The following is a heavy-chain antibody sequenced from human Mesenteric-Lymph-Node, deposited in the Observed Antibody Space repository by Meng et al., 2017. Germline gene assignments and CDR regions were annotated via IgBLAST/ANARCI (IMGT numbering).Heavy chain of an antibody. J-gene: IGHJ6*02. CDR1: GYNFNIYY. D-gene: IGHD6-19*01. V-gene: IGHV1-2*02. Sequence: ASVKVSCKASGYNFNIYYMQWVRQAPGQGLEWLAWINPNTGDTSYAQNFRGRITVTRDASITTAFLELDRLTSDDTAVYYCARNQPKYSSGWYGYYYYGMDVWGQGTTVTVSS. CDR2: INPNTGDT. CDR3: ARNQPKYSSGWYGYYYYGMDV.